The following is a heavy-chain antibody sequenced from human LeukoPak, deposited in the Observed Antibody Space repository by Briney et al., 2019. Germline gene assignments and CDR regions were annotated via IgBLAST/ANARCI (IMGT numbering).Heavy chain of an antibody. J-gene: IGHJ4*02. CDR3: ARGTMFPYYFDY. Sequence: GGSLRLSCAVSGFTFSSRDWMTWVRQAPGKGLGWVANIKQDGSEKNYVDSVKGRFTISRDNAKKSVDLQMNSLRVEDTAVYYCARGTMFPYYFDYWGQGTLVTVSS. V-gene: IGHV3-7*01. CDR2: IKQDGSEK. CDR1: GFTFSSRDW. D-gene: IGHD3-10*02.